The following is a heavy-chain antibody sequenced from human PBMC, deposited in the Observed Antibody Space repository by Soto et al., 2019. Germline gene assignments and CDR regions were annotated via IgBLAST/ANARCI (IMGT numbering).Heavy chain of an antibody. V-gene: IGHV3-23*01. D-gene: IGHD2-15*01. CDR2: ISGSGGST. CDR1: GFTFSSYA. Sequence: EVQLLESGGGLVQPGGSLRLSCAASGFTFSSYAMSWVRQAPGKGLEWVSAISGSGGSTYYADSVKGRFTISRDNSKNTLYLQMNNLRAEDTAVYYCAKSPLPDSDIVVVVAYYYYYYGMDVWGQGTTVTVSS. J-gene: IGHJ6*02. CDR3: AKSPLPDSDIVVVVAYYYYYYGMDV.